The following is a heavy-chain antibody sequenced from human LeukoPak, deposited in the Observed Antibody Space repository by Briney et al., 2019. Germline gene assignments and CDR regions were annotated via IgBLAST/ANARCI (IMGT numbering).Heavy chain of an antibody. D-gene: IGHD3-16*02. CDR1: GDSISSSSYY. Sequence: PSETLSLTCTVSGDSISSSSYYWGWIRQPPGKGLEWIGSIYYSGSTYYNPSLKSRVTISVDTSKNQFSLKLSSVTAADTAVYYCARDGDRIMITFGGVIVNGYFDYWGQGTLVTVSS. J-gene: IGHJ4*02. CDR3: ARDGDRIMITFGGVIVNGYFDY. CDR2: IYYSGST. V-gene: IGHV4-39*07.